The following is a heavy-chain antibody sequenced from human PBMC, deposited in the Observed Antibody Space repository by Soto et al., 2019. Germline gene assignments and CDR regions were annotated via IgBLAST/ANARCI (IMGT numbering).Heavy chain of an antibody. V-gene: IGHV3-7*05. Sequence: GGSLRLSCAASGFTFSSHWMIWVRQAPGKGLEWVANIKQDGSEKYYVDSVEGRFTISRDNAKNSLSRQMNSLGAEDTAVYYCARGYCSGASCYRAIFDIWGQGTMVTVSS. D-gene: IGHD2-2*02. CDR2: IKQDGSEK. CDR1: GFTFSSHW. J-gene: IGHJ3*02. CDR3: ARGYCSGASCYRAIFDI.